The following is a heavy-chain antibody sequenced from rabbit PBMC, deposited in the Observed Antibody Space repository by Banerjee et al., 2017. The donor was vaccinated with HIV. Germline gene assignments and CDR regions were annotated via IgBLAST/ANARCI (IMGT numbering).Heavy chain of an antibody. J-gene: IGHJ4*01. CDR2: INTSSGST. CDR1: GFSFSNKYV. D-gene: IGHD4-2*01. CDR3: ARDFAGVIGWNFGL. Sequence: QEQLEESGGGLVKPEGSLTLTCKASGFSFSNKYVMCWVRQAPGKGLEWIACINTSSGSTVYATWAKGRFTISRTSSTTVALQMTSLTAADTASYFCARDFAGVIGWNFGLWGQGTLVTVS. V-gene: IGHV1S45*01.